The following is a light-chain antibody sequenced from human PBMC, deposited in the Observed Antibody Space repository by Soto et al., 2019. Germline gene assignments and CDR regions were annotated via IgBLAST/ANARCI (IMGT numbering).Light chain of an antibody. CDR3: QQRFTWPLT. J-gene: IGKJ4*01. V-gene: IGKV3-11*01. Sequence: ETVLTQSPATLSLSPGERATLSCRASQTVSRFLAWYQQKPGQAPRLLIYRVPNRATGVPARFSGSGSGTDFALSISSLEPEDSGVYYCQQRFTWPLTFGGGTKVEI. CDR2: RVP. CDR1: QTVSRF.